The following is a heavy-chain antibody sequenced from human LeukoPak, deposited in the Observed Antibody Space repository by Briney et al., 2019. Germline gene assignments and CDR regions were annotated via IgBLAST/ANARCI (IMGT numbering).Heavy chain of an antibody. Sequence: PSQTLSLTCTVSGGSISSGGYYWSWIRQHPGEGLEWIGYIYYSGSTFYNPSFKSRVTISVDTSKTQFSLKLSSVTAADTAVYYCARDGHVDTTMAPFDPWGQGTLVTVSS. V-gene: IGHV4-31*03. D-gene: IGHD5-18*01. J-gene: IGHJ5*02. CDR2: IYYSGST. CDR1: GGSISSGGYY. CDR3: ARDGHVDTTMAPFDP.